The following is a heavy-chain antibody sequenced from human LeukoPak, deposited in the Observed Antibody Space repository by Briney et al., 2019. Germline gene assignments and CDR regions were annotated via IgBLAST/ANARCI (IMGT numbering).Heavy chain of an antibody. CDR1: GGSLSSYY. J-gene: IGHJ2*01. Sequence: SETLSLTCTVSGGSLSSYYWSWIRQPPGKGLEWIGYIYYSGNTNYNPSLKSRVSISIDTSKNQFSLQLSSVTAADTAVYYCARDRDSSGLRDFDLWGRGTLVTVSA. CDR2: IYYSGNT. V-gene: IGHV4-59*01. D-gene: IGHD3-22*01. CDR3: ARDRDSSGLRDFDL.